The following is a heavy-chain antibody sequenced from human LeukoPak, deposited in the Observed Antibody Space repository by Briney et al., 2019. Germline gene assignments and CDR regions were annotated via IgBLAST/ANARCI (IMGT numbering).Heavy chain of an antibody. V-gene: IGHV4-30-2*01. CDR1: GGSISSGGYS. J-gene: IGHJ5*02. CDR3: ARGGAAAGWMVFDP. D-gene: IGHD6-13*01. CDR2: IYHSGST. Sequence: SQTLSLTCAVSGGSISSGGYSWSWIRQPPGKGLEWIGYIYHSGSTYYNPSLKSRVTISVDRSKNQFSLKLSSVTAADTAVYYCARGGAAAGWMVFDPWGQGTLVTVSS.